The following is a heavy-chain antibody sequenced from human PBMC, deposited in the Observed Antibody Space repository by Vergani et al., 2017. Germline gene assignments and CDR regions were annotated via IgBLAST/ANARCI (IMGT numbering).Heavy chain of an antibody. V-gene: IGHV4-30-4*08. CDR1: GGAISSGDYY. CDR2: IYYSGST. CDR3: ARDHWGIAAAGSRSY. D-gene: IGHD6-13*01. Sequence: QVQLQESGPGLVKPSQTLSLTCTVSGGAISSGDYYWSWIRQPPGKGLEWIGYIYYSGSTYYNPSLKSRVTISVETSKNQFSLKLSSVTAADTAVYYCARDHWGIAAAGSRSYWGQGTLVTVSS. J-gene: IGHJ4*02.